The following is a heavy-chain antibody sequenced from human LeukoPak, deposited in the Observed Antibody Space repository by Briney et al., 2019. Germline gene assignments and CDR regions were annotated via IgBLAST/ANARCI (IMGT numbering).Heavy chain of an antibody. D-gene: IGHD6-19*01. CDR2: ISSDGSDK. V-gene: IGHV3-30-3*01. CDR3: ARVGYSSGYFDL. Sequence: GGSLRLSCAASGFTFSPHAMHWVRQAPGKGLKWVAVISSDGSDKYYADSVQGRFTISRDNSKNTLYLQMNGLRAEDTAVYYCARVGYSSGYFDLWGRGTLVTVSS. J-gene: IGHJ2*01. CDR1: GFTFSPHA.